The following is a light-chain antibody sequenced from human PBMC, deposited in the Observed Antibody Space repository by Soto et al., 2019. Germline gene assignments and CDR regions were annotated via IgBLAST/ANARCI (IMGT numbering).Light chain of an antibody. CDR3: QQYNSYWT. V-gene: IGKV1-5*03. CDR1: QSISSW. CDR2: KAS. J-gene: IGKJ1*01. Sequence: DIHITQSPATLSSSVRERFTITCRASQSISSWLAWYQQKPGKAPKLLIYKASSLQIGVPSRFSGSGSGTEFTLTISSLQPDDFATYYCQQYNSYWTFGQGTKVDI.